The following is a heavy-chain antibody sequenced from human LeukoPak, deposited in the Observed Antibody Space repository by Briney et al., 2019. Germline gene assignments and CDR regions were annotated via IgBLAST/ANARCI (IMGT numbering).Heavy chain of an antibody. CDR3: AKDTYSGSPGPYYFDY. V-gene: IGHV3-23*01. CDR2: ISGSGGST. J-gene: IGHJ4*02. Sequence: QTGGSLRLSCAASGFTFSSYAMSWVRQAPGKGLEWVSAISGSGGSTYYADSVKGRFTISRDNSKNTLYLQMNSLRAEDTAVYYCAKDTYSGSPGPYYFDYWGQGTLVTVSS. D-gene: IGHD1-26*01. CDR1: GFTFSSYA.